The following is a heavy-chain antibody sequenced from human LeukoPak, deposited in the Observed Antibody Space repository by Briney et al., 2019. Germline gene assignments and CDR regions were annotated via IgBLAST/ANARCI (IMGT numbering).Heavy chain of an antibody. CDR1: GGSFSGYY. CDR3: ARVLQKSWFDP. Sequence: SETLSLTCAVYGGSFSGYYWSWIRQPPGKGLEWIGEINHSGSTNYNPSLKSRVTISVDTSKNQFSLKLSSVTAADTAVYYCARVLQKSWFDPWGQGTLVTVSP. CDR2: INHSGST. D-gene: IGHD5-24*01. J-gene: IGHJ5*02. V-gene: IGHV4-34*01.